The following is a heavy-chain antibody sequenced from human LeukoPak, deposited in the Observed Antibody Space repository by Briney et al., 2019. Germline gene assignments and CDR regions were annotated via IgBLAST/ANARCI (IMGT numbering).Heavy chain of an antibody. CDR2: ISWNSGTV. D-gene: IGHD5-24*01. Sequence: GGSLRLSCAASGFTFDDYAMHWVRRAPGKGLERVSGISWNSGTVDYMDSVKGRFTISRDNAKNSLYLQMNSLRPEDTAFYYCAKSYGYKGQESSLFDFWGQGTLVTVSS. J-gene: IGHJ4*02. CDR1: GFTFDDYA. V-gene: IGHV3-9*01. CDR3: AKSYGYKGQESSLFDF.